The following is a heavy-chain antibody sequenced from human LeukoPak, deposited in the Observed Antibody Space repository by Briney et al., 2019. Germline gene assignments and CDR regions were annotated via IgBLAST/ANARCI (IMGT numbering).Heavy chain of an antibody. CDR3: ARVSKLERPPGEGYYYGMDV. D-gene: IGHD1-1*01. CDR2: GNT. J-gene: IGHJ6*02. Sequence: GNTGYAPKFHGRVTMTRNTSISTAYMELSSLRSEDTAVYYCARVSKLERPPGEGYYYGMDVWGQGTTVTVSS. V-gene: IGHV1-8*01.